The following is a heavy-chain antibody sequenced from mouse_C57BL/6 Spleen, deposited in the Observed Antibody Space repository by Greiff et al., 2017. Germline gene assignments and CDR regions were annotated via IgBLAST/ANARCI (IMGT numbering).Heavy chain of an antibody. CDR1: GYTFTEYT. V-gene: IGHV1-62-2*01. Sequence: QVQLQQSGAELVKPGASVKLSCKASGYTFTEYTIHWVKQRSGQGLEWIGWFYPGSGSIKYNEKFKDKATLTADKSSSTVYMELSRLTSEDYAVYFCAKHGPWYGSGSCWYFDVWGKGTTVTVSS. CDR3: AKHGPWYGSGSCWYFDV. J-gene: IGHJ1*03. CDR2: FYPGSGSI. D-gene: IGHD1-1*01.